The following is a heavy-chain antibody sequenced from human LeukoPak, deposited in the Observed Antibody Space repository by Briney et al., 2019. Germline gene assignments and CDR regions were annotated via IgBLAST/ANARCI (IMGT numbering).Heavy chain of an antibody. CDR1: GGSISSGGYY. Sequence: PSETLSLTCTVSGGSISSGGYYWSWIRQPPGKGLEWIGYIYHSGSTYYNPSLKSRDTISVDRSKNQFSLKLSSVTAADTAVYYCAMPNQAGRTGFFQHWGQGTLVTVSS. D-gene: IGHD6-13*01. CDR3: AMPNQAGRTGFFQH. CDR2: IYHSGST. V-gene: IGHV4-30-2*01. J-gene: IGHJ1*01.